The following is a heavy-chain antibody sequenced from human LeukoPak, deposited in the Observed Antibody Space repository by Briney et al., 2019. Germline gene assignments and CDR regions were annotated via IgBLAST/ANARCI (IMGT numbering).Heavy chain of an antibody. CDR2: ISWNSGSI. CDR3: AKGSSGWYSLFDY. CDR1: GFTFDDYA. J-gene: IGHJ4*02. V-gene: IGHV3-9*01. Sequence: GRSLRLSCAASGFTFDDYAMHWVRHAPGKGLEWVSGISWNSGSIGYADSVKGRFTISRDNAKNSLYLQMNSLRAEDTALYYCAKGSSGWYSLFDYWGQGTLVTVSS. D-gene: IGHD6-19*01.